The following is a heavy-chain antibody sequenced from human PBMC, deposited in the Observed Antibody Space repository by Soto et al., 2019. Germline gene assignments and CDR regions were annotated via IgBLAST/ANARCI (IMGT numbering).Heavy chain of an antibody. CDR1: GGSISSGGYY. CDR3: ARAPTTWFGELLSSPWFDP. D-gene: IGHD3-10*01. Sequence: SETLSLTCTVSGGSISSGGYYWSWIRQHPGKGLEWIGYIYYSGSTYYKPSLKSRVTISVDTSKNQFSLKLSSVTAADTAVYYCARAPTTWFGELLSSPWFDPWGQGTLVTVSS. J-gene: IGHJ5*02. CDR2: IYYSGST. V-gene: IGHV4-31*03.